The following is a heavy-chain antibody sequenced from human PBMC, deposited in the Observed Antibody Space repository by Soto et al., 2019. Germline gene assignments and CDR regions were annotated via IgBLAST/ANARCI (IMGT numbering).Heavy chain of an antibody. CDR2: IIPIFATV. J-gene: IGHJ4*02. CDR3: ARGGRGYSSAPRYYFDS. V-gene: IGHV1-69*01. Sequence: QVQLVQSGSEVKKPGSSVKVSCKASGGSFSSNPISWVRQAPGQGLEWMAGIIPIFATVHYAQKFQGRVTITADESTSTAYMELTSLRSEDTAVYFCARGGRGYSSAPRYYFDSWGQGTLATVS. D-gene: IGHD5-18*01. CDR1: GGSFSSNP.